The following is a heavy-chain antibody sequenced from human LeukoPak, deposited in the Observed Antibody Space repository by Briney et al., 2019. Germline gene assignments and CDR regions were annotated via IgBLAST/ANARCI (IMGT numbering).Heavy chain of an antibody. J-gene: IGHJ4*02. CDR1: GGSISSSSYY. CDR3: ARVSFAGSTSFESYFDY. D-gene: IGHD2-2*01. CDR2: IYHSGST. V-gene: IGHV4-39*01. Sequence: SETLSLTCTVSGGSISSSSYYWGWIRQPPGKGLEWIGAIYHSGSTYYNPTLKSRVTISVDTSKNQFSLKVSSVTAADTAVYYCARVSFAGSTSFESYFDYWGQGTLVTVSS.